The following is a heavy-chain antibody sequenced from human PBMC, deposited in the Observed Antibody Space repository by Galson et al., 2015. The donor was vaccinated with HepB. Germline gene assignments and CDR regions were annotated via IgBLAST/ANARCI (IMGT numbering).Heavy chain of an antibody. CDR1: GFTFSNYA. J-gene: IGHJ3*02. V-gene: IGHV3-23*01. Sequence: SLRLSCAASGFTFSNYAMNWVRQAPGKGLEWVSAISGSGGSTFYADPVKGRFTISRDNSRNTLYLQMNSLRAEDTAVYYCAKVPGAPIISAFDNWGQGTMITVSS. CDR3: AKVPGAPIISAFDN. CDR2: ISGSGGST. D-gene: IGHD3-3*02.